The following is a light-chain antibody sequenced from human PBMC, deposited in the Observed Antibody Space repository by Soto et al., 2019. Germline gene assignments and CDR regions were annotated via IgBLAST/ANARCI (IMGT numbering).Light chain of an antibody. CDR1: SSDIGGYDY. Sequence: QSVLTQPASVSGSPGQSITISCTGTSSDIGGYDYVSWYQQYPGKVPKLLINKVSNRPSGVSNRFSGSKSGNTASLTISGLLAEDEADYFCTSSTSDSLYVFGTGTKVTVL. CDR3: TSSTSDSLYV. J-gene: IGLJ1*01. V-gene: IGLV2-14*01. CDR2: KVS.